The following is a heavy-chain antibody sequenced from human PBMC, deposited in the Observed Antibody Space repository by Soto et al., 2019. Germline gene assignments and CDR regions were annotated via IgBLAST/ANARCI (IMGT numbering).Heavy chain of an antibody. J-gene: IGHJ3*02. Sequence: QVQLVQSGAEVQKPGSSVKVSCKASGGTFSSYTISWVRQAPGQGLEWMGRIIPILGIANYAQKFQGRVTISADTSTSAAYMELSSLRSEDTAVYYCARERRDIVAVVAATPRDAFDIWGQGTMVPVSS. CDR2: IIPILGIA. V-gene: IGHV1-69*02. CDR1: GGTFSSYT. D-gene: IGHD2-15*01. CDR3: ARERRDIVAVVAATPRDAFDI.